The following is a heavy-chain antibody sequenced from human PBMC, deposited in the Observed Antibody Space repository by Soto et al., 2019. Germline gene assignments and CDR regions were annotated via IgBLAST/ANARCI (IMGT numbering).Heavy chain of an antibody. CDR3: ARDPASTPDQAMDV. J-gene: IGHJ6*02. CDR2: ISIDETT. Sequence: RLYCAASGFIVSSSFMMWVRQAPGKGLEWVSLISIDETTFYGDSVKGRFTISRDNSKNSXFLQMNSLRAEDTSVYYCARDPASTPDQAMDVWGRGTTLTFAS. D-gene: IGHD2-2*01. V-gene: IGHV3-53*01. CDR1: GFIVSSSF.